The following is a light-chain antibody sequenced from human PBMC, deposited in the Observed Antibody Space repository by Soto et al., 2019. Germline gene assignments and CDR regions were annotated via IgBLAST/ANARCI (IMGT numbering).Light chain of an antibody. CDR3: QHYNSYSEA. V-gene: IGKV1-5*03. CDR1: QTISSW. Sequence: DIQMTQPPSTLSGSVGDIVTITCRASQTISSWLAWYHQNPGQAPKLLIYKASTLNSWVPSRFSGSVSGTEFALTISSLQPDDFATYYCQHYNSYSEAFGQGTKVELK. J-gene: IGKJ1*01. CDR2: KAS.